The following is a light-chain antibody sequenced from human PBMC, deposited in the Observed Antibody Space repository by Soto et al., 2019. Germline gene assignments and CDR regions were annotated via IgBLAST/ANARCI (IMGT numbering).Light chain of an antibody. CDR3: QQYGCSMWT. J-gene: IGKJ1*01. CDR1: QSVSSDY. V-gene: IGKV3-20*01. CDR2: GAS. Sequence: DIVLTQSPGTLSLSPGERATLSCRASQSVSSDYLAWYQQKPGQAPRLLIYGASSRATGTPDRFSGRGSGTDFTLTIRRLEPEDFAVYYCQQYGCSMWTFGQGTKVDIK.